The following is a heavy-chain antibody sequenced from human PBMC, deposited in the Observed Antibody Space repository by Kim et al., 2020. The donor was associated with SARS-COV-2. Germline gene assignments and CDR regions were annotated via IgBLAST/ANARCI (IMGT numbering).Heavy chain of an antibody. CDR3: AREGYYDSSGYYRNNAFD. Sequence: SETLSLTCTVSGGSITSYYWSWIRQPPGKGLEWIGYIYYSGITKYNPSLKSRVTISVDTSKNQLSLRLSSVTAADTAVYYCAREGYYDSSGYYRNNAFD. J-gene: IGHJ3*02. CDR1: GGSITSYY. V-gene: IGHV4-59*01. CDR2: IYYSGIT. D-gene: IGHD3-22*01.